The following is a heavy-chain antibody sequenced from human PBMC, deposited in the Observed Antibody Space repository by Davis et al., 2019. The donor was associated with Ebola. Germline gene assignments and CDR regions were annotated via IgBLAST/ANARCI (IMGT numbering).Heavy chain of an antibody. D-gene: IGHD3-22*01. Sequence: SEILSLTCTVSGASINSGFFSWSWVRQPAGKGLEWIGHIYTNGITKYNPSLESRVTISLDPSQNQFSLRLKSVTAADTAMYFCARDRQDSRAYGFWGQGTLVTVSS. V-gene: IGHV4-61*09. CDR2: IYTNGIT. CDR3: ARDRQDSRAYGF. J-gene: IGHJ4*02. CDR1: GASINSGFFS.